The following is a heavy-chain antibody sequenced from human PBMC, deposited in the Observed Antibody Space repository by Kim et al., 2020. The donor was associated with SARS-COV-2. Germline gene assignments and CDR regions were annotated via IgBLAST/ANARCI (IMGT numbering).Heavy chain of an antibody. CDR3: ARPGIAAAGPFDY. D-gene: IGHD6-13*01. Sequence: YADAVKGRFTISRDNAKNSLYLQMNSLRAEDTAVYYCARPGIAAAGPFDYWGQGTLVTVSS. J-gene: IGHJ4*02. V-gene: IGHV3-11*06.